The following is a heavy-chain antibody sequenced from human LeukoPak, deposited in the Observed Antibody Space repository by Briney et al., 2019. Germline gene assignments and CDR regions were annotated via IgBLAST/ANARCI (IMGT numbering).Heavy chain of an antibody. J-gene: IGHJ4*02. CDR2: FDPEDGET. CDR3: ATEDCSSTSCYAYY. Sequence: ASVKVSCKVSGYTLTELSMHWVRQAPGKGLEWMGGFDPEDGETIYAQKFQGRVAMTEDTSTDTAYMELSSLRSEDTAVYYCATEDCSSTSCYAYYWGQGTLVTVSS. D-gene: IGHD2-2*01. V-gene: IGHV1-24*01. CDR1: GYTLTELS.